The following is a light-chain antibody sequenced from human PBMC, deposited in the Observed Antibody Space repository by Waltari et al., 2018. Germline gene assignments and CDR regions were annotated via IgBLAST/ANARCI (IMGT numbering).Light chain of an antibody. Sequence: DIVMTQSPDSLAVSLGERATINCKSSQSILYSSNNKNYLAWYQQKPGQPPKLLIYWASTRESGVPARFSGSGSGTDFTLTISSLQAEDVAVYYGQQYYSIPITFGQGTRLEIK. CDR2: WAS. CDR1: QSILYSSNNKNY. CDR3: QQYYSIPIT. V-gene: IGKV4-1*01. J-gene: IGKJ5*01.